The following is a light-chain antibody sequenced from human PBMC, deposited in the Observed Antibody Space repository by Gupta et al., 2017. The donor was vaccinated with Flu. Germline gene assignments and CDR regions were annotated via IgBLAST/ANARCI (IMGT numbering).Light chain of an antibody. V-gene: IGLV2-14*01. J-gene: IGLJ1*01. CDR3: SSYTSSSTYYV. CDR1: SSDVGGYNY. CDR2: EVS. Sequence: QSALTQPVSVAGSPGQSITISCTGTSSDVGGYNYVSWYQQHPGKAPKLMIYEVSNRPSGVSNRFSGSKSGNTASLTISGLQAEDEADYYCSSYTSSSTYYVFGTGTKVTGL.